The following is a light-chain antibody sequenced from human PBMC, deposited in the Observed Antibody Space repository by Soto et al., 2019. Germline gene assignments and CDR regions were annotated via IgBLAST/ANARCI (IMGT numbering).Light chain of an antibody. CDR1: QSISSW. V-gene: IGKV1-5*03. Sequence: DIQMTHSPSTLSASVGDRVTITCRASQSISSWLAWYQQKPGKAPKLLIYKASSLESGVPSRFSGSGSGTEFTLTISSLQHDDFATYYCQQYNSYPWTFGQGTKVEIK. J-gene: IGKJ1*01. CDR3: QQYNSYPWT. CDR2: KAS.